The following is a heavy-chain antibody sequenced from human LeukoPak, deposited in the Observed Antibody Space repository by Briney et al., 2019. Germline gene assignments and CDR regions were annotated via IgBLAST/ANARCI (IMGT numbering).Heavy chain of an antibody. CDR2: IYYSGST. J-gene: IGHJ4*02. D-gene: IGHD2-2*01. CDR3: ARAYGYCSSTSCYEVGEYFDY. CDR1: GGSISSYY. V-gene: IGHV4-59*01. Sequence: SETLSLTCTVSGGSISSYYWSWIRQPPGKGLEWIGYIYYSGSTNYNPSLKSRVTISVDASKNQFSLKLSSVTAADTAVYYCARAYGYCSSTSCYEVGEYFDYWGQGTLVTVSS.